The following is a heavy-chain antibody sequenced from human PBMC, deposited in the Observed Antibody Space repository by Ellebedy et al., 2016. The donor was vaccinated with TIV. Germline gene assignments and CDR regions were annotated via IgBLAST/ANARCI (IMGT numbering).Heavy chain of an antibody. V-gene: IGHV3-23*01. J-gene: IGHJ4*02. Sequence: GGSLRLXCAASGFIFSSYAMSWVRQAPGKGLEWVSGISGGGGSRYYADSVKGRFTISRDNSKNTLYLQMNSLRAEDTAVYYCAKAPGGGYSGKGYYFDYWGQGTLVTVSS. CDR1: GFIFSSYA. D-gene: IGHD5-12*01. CDR2: ISGGGGSR. CDR3: AKAPGGGYSGKGYYFDY.